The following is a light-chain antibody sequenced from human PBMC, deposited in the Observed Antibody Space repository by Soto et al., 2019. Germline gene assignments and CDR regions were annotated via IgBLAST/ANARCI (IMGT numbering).Light chain of an antibody. CDR1: ESVSSN. V-gene: IGKV3-15*01. CDR2: GAS. Sequence: IVLTQSPGTLSVSPGERATLSCRASESVSSNLAWYQQKPGQSPRLLIYGASTRATGIPARFSGSGSGTQFTLTISSLQSEDFEGYYGQQYNNCAHVGTFGEGTKVDIK. CDR3: QQYNNCAHVGT. J-gene: IGKJ1*01.